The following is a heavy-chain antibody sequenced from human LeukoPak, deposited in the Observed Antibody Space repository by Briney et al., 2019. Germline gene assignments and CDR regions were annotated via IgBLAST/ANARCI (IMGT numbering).Heavy chain of an antibody. CDR1: GYSFTSYW. Sequence: GESLKISCKGSGYSFTSYWIGWVRQMPGKGLEWMGIIYPGDSDTRYSPSFQGQVTISAEKSISTAYLQWSSLKASDTAMYYCARQHESRGGYSGYERFDPWGQGTLVTVSS. CDR2: IYPGDSDT. V-gene: IGHV5-51*01. J-gene: IGHJ5*02. D-gene: IGHD5-12*01. CDR3: ARQHESRGGYSGYERFDP.